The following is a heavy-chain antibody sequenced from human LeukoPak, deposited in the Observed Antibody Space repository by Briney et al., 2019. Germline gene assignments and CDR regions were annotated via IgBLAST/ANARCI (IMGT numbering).Heavy chain of an antibody. V-gene: IGHV3-30*18. CDR1: GFTFSSYG. J-gene: IGHJ4*02. Sequence: PGRSLRLSCAASGFTFSSYGMHWVRQAPGKGLEWVAVISYDGSNKYYADSVKGRFTISRDNSKNTLYLQMNSLRAEDTAVYYCAKDIMMGSVYDSSGYLDYWGQGTLVTVSS. CDR3: AKDIMMGSVYDSSGYLDY. CDR2: ISYDGSNK. D-gene: IGHD3-22*01.